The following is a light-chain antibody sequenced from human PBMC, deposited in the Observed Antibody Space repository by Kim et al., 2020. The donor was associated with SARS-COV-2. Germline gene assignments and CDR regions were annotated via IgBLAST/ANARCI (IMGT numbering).Light chain of an antibody. CDR2: LEGSGSY. J-gene: IGLJ3*02. CDR1: SGHSSYI. Sequence: QLVLTQSSSASASLGSSVKLTCTLSSGHSSYIIAWHQQQPGKAPRYLMKLEGSGSYNKGSGVPDRFSGSSSGADRYLTISNIQSEDEADYYCETWDSNTRVFGGGTQLTVL. CDR3: ETWDSNTRV. V-gene: IGLV4-60*03.